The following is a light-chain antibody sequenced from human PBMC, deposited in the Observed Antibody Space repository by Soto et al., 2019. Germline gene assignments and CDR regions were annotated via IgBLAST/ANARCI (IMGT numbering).Light chain of an antibody. CDR2: GTT. CDR3: HSYDSSLSASV. J-gene: IGLJ1*01. Sequence: QALRTESPSLSGAPGQRVTISCTGRSSNIGAGYDVHWYQHLPGTAPKLLIYGTTNRPSGVPDRFSGSKSGISASLAITGLQAEDEADYYCHSYDSSLSASVFGAGTKVTVL. V-gene: IGLV1-40*01. CDR1: SSNIGAGYD.